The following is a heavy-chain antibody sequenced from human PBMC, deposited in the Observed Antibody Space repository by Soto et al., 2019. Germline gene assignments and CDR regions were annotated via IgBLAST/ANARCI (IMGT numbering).Heavy chain of an antibody. J-gene: IGHJ6*02. D-gene: IGHD3-16*02. CDR1: GFTFSSYA. CDR3: ARDHMITFGGVIAPYYYYYGMDV. CDR2: ISYDGSNK. Sequence: QVQLVESGGGVVQPGRSLRLSCAASGFTFSSYAMHWVRQAPGKGLEWVAVISYDGSNKYYADSVKGRFTISRDNSKNTLYLQMNSLRAEDTAVYYCARDHMITFGGVIAPYYYYYGMDVWGQGTTVTVSS. V-gene: IGHV3-30-3*01.